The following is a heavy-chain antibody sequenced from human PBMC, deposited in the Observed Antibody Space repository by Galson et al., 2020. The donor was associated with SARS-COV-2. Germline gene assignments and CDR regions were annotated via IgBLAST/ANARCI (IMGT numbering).Heavy chain of an antibody. J-gene: IGHJ6*03. D-gene: IGHD2-2*01. CDR1: GFTFSNAW. CDR3: TTAPLPAAMLLRDYYYYYYMDV. V-gene: IGHV3-15*01. Sequence: GGSLRLSCAASGFTFSNAWMSWVRPAPGKGLEWVGRIKSKTDGGTTDYAAPVKGRFTISRDDSKNTLYLQMNSLKTEDTAVYYCTTAPLPAAMLLRDYYYYYYMDVWGKGTTVTISS. CDR2: IKSKTDGGTT.